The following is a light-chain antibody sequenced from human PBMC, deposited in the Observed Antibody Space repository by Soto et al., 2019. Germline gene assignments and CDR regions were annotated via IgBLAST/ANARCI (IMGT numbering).Light chain of an antibody. V-gene: IGKV3D-15*01. J-gene: IGKJ5*01. Sequence: DIVMTQSPATLPVSPGERATLSCRASQTVATNLAWYQQKPAQAPRLLIVGASTRVTGIPARFSGSGSGTEFTLTISRLEPEDFAVYYCQQYGSSPITFGQGTRLEIK. CDR3: QQYGSSPIT. CDR2: GAS. CDR1: QTVATN.